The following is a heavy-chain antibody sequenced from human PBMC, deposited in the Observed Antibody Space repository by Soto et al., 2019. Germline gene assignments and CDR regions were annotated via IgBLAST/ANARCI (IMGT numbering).Heavy chain of an antibody. CDR2: IYYSGST. D-gene: IGHD3-9*01. Sequence: PSETLSLTCTVSGGSISGGDYYWSWIRQPPGKGLEWIGYIYYSGSTYYTPSLKSRVTMSVDTSKNQFSLKLSSVTAADTAVYYCARLYMLEPYYDILTGAYFDYWGQGTLVTVSS. CDR3: ARLYMLEPYYDILTGAYFDY. CDR1: GGSISGGDYY. V-gene: IGHV4-30-4*01. J-gene: IGHJ4*02.